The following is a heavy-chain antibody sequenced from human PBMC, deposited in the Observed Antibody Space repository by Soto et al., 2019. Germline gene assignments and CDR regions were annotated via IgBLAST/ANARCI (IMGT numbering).Heavy chain of an antibody. Sequence: VQLQESGPGLVKPSQTLSLTCTVSGGSINSGGYYWIWIRQHPGKGLEWIGHIDYSGYTSYNPSRKSRPTVSVDTSKTQFSLRLTSVTAADAALYYCATSYCRSTNCPYYFDYWGQGTLVTVSS. V-gene: IGHV4-31*03. CDR1: GGSINSGGYY. CDR3: ATSYCRSTNCPYYFDY. CDR2: IDYSGYT. J-gene: IGHJ4*02. D-gene: IGHD2-2*01.